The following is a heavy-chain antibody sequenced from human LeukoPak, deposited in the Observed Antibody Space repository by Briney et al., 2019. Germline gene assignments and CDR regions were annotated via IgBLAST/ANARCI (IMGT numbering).Heavy chain of an antibody. CDR2: ISGSGGST. V-gene: IGHV3-23*01. CDR3: ATGLYSGSYSGFDY. J-gene: IGHJ4*02. CDR1: GFTFSSYA. Sequence: GGSLRLSCAAFGFTFSSYAMSWVRQAPGKGLEWVSVISGSGGSTYYADSVKGRFTISRDNSKNALYLQMNSLRAEDTAVYYCATGLYSGSYSGFDYWGQGTLVTVSS. D-gene: IGHD1-26*01.